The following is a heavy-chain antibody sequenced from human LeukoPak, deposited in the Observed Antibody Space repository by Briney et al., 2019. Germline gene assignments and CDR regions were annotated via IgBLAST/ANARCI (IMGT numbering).Heavy chain of an antibody. CDR2: IIPIFGTA. V-gene: IGHV1-69*13. CDR1: GGTFSIYA. Sequence: SVTVSCKASGGTFSIYAISWVRQAPGQGLEWMGGIIPIFGTANYAQKFQGRVTITADESTSTAYMVLSSPRSEDTAVYYCARAGPPRFDWTTNWFDPWGQGTLVTVSS. D-gene: IGHD3-9*01. CDR3: ARAGPPRFDWTTNWFDP. J-gene: IGHJ5*02.